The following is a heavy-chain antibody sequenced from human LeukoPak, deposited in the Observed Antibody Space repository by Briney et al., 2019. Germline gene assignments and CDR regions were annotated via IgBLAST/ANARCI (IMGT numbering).Heavy chain of an antibody. CDR1: KFTFSTFS. V-gene: IGHV3-23*01. Sequence: GGSLRLPCAASKFTFSTFSMSWVRQAPGKGLEWVSSISGSGGYTYYADSVKGRFTISRDNSKNTLFLQMNSLRAEDTAVYYCAGGGFGEAYYYYYMDVWGKGTTVTVSS. CDR2: ISGSGGYT. J-gene: IGHJ6*03. CDR3: AGGGFGEAYYYYYMDV. D-gene: IGHD3-10*01.